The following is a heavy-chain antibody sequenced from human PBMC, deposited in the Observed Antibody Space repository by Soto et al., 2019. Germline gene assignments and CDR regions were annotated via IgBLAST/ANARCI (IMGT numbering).Heavy chain of an antibody. J-gene: IGHJ6*02. CDR3: ARDGVVVPAAINYGMDV. D-gene: IGHD2-2*01. Sequence: QVQLVQSGAEVKKPGSSVKVSCKASGGTFSSYTISWVRQAPGQGLEWMGRIIPILGIANYAQKFQGRVTMTADNSTSTAYMELSSLRSEDTAVYYCARDGVVVPAAINYGMDVWGQGTTVTVSS. CDR2: IIPILGIA. V-gene: IGHV1-69*08. CDR1: GGTFSSYT.